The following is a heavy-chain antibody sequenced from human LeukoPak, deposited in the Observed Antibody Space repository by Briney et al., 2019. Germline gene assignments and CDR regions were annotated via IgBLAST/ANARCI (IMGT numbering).Heavy chain of an antibody. CDR3: ARDRSGLNYFDY. Sequence: SETLSLTCTVSGGSISGYYWSWIRQPPGKGLEWIGYIYYSGSTNYNPSLKSRVTISVDTSKNQFSLKLSPVTAADTAVYYCARDRSGLNYFDYWGQGTLVTVSS. CDR2: IYYSGST. J-gene: IGHJ4*02. D-gene: IGHD6-19*01. CDR1: GGSISGYY. V-gene: IGHV4-59*01.